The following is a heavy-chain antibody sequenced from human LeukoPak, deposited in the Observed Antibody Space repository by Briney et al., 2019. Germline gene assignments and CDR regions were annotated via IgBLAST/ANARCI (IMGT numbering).Heavy chain of an antibody. V-gene: IGHV3-33*01. CDR3: ARDGGYHSSGPFDY. J-gene: IGHJ4*02. CDR2: IWYDGNDE. D-gene: IGHD3-22*01. CDR1: GFTFSSHG. Sequence: PGGSLRLSCAASGFTFSSHGMHSVREAPGKGLERVSVIWYDGNDEYYAYSVKGRVTISRDNSKNTLYLQMNSLRAEDTAVYYCARDGGYHSSGPFDYWGQGTLVTVSS.